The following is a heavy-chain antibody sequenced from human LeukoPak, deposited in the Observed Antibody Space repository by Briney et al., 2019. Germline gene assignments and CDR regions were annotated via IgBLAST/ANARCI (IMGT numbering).Heavy chain of an antibody. CDR3: AMPGYYDFWSGYRGYYYYGMDV. D-gene: IGHD3-3*01. CDR1: GGSISSSSYY. Sequence: SETLPLTCTVSGGSISSSSYYWGWIRQPPGKGLEWIGSIYYSGSTYYNPSLKSRVTISVDTSKNQFSLKLSSVTAADTAVYYCAMPGYYDFWSGYRGYYYYGMDVWGQGTTVTVSS. CDR2: IYYSGST. J-gene: IGHJ6*02. V-gene: IGHV4-39*01.